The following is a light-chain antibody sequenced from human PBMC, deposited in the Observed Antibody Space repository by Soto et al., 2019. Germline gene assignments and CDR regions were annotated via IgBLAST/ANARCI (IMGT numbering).Light chain of an antibody. CDR1: NSNIGVNP. Sequence: QPGLTPPPAGPGTPGQRVTISCSGSNSNIGVNPVHCYRQLRGTAPELLIYRNNQRPAGVPDRVSGSKAGTSAFLAISGLRSDDEADDFCATGDDSLNGFYVFGAGTKVTGL. J-gene: IGLJ1*01. CDR2: RNN. CDR3: ATGDDSLNGFYV. V-gene: IGLV1-47*01.